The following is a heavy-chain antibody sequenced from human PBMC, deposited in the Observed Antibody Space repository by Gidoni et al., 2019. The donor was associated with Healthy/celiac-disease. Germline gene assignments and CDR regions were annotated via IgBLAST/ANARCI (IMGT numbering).Heavy chain of an antibody. V-gene: IGHV1-8*01. CDR1: GYTFTSYD. Sequence: QVQLVQSGAEVKKPGASVQVSFKASGYTFTSYDINWVRQSTGQGLEWMGWMNPNSGNTGYAQKFQGRVNMTRNTSRSTADMELSSLRSEDTAVYYCARKDSSGWEAFDYWGQGTLVTVSS. D-gene: IGHD6-19*01. CDR3: ARKDSSGWEAFDY. CDR2: MNPNSGNT. J-gene: IGHJ4*02.